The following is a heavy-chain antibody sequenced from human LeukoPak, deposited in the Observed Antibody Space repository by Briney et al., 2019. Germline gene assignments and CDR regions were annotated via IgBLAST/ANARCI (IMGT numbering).Heavy chain of an antibody. Sequence: GGSLRLSCAASGFTFDDYAMHWVRQAPGKGLEWVSGISWNSGSIGCADSVKGRFTISRDNAKNSLYLQMNSLRAEDMALYYCAKAGLWSGFDYWGQGTLVTVSS. D-gene: IGHD5-18*01. V-gene: IGHV3-9*03. CDR3: AKAGLWSGFDY. CDR2: ISWNSGSI. CDR1: GFTFDDYA. J-gene: IGHJ4*02.